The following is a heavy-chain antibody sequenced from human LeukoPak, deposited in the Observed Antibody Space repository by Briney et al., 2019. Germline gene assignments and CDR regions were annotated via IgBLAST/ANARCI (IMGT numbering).Heavy chain of an antibody. CDR2: IWYDGSNK. D-gene: IGHD2-2*01. CDR3: ARDQGYCSSTSCYSHYYYYYGMDV. Sequence: PGGSLRLSCAASGFTFSSYGMHWVRQAPGKGLEWVAVIWYDGSNKYYADSAKGRFTISRDDSKNTLYLQMNSLRAEDTAVYYCARDQGYCSSTSCYSHYYYYYGMDVWGQGTTVTVSS. V-gene: IGHV3-33*01. CDR1: GFTFSSYG. J-gene: IGHJ6*02.